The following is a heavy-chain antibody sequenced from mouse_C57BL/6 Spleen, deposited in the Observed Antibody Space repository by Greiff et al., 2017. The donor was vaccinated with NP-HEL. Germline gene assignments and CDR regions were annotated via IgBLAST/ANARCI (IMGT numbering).Heavy chain of an antibody. CDR2: ISNGGGST. J-gene: IGHJ1*03. D-gene: IGHD2-4*01. CDR3: ARQAIYYENADWYFDV. V-gene: IGHV5-12*01. Sequence: EVKVEESGGGLVQPGGSLKLSCAASGFTFSDYYMYWVRQTPEKRLEWVAYISNGGGSTYYPDTVKGRFTISRDNATNTLYLQMGRLKSEDTAMYYGARQAIYYENADWYFDVWGTGTTVTVSS. CDR1: GFTFSDYY.